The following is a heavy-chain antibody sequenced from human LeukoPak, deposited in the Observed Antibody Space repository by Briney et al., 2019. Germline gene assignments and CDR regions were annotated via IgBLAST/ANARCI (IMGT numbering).Heavy chain of an antibody. CDR3: ARGDSSGYYSSWY. Sequence: ASVKVSCKASGYTFTGYNMHRVRHAPGPGLEWMGQINPNSGVTNYAQKLQSSDTITRDTTLRTPYMELSRLGSDAAPTYHCARGDSSGYYSSWYWGQGTLVTVSS. J-gene: IGHJ4*02. CDR2: INPNSGVT. CDR1: GYTFTGYN. D-gene: IGHD3-22*01. V-gene: IGHV1-2*06.